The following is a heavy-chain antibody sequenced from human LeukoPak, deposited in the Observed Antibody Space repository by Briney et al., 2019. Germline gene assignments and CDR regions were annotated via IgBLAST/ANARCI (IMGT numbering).Heavy chain of an antibody. CDR2: IYYSGST. D-gene: IGHD1-26*01. CDR3: ALGIDGRTDYYGMDV. Sequence: PSETLSLTCTVSGGSISSGDYYWSWIRQPQGTGLEWIGYIYYSGSTYYNPSLKSRVTISVDTSKNQFSLKLSSVTAADTAVYYCALGIDGRTDYYGMDVWGQGTTVTVSS. J-gene: IGHJ6*02. CDR1: GGSISSGDYY. V-gene: IGHV4-30-4*01.